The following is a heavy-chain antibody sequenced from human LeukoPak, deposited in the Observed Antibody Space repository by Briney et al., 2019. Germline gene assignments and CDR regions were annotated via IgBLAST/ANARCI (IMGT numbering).Heavy chain of an antibody. CDR2: ISSSGSTI. D-gene: IGHD4-17*01. CDR1: GFTFSDSY. J-gene: IGHJ4*02. V-gene: IGHV3-11*04. CDR3: ARAGHDYGDHAIDY. Sequence: GGSLRLSCAASGFTFSDSYMTWIRQAPGKGLDWVSYISSSGSTIYYADSVKGRFTISRDNAKNSLYLQMNSLRAEDTAVYYCARAGHDYGDHAIDYWGQGTLVTVSS.